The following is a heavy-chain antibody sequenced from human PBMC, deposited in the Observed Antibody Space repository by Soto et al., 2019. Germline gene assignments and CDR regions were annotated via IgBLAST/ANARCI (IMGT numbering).Heavy chain of an antibody. D-gene: IGHD3-22*01. Sequence: QVQLVQSGAEVKKPGSSVKVSCKASGGTFSSYAISWVRQAPGQGLEWMGGIIPIFGTANYALKFQGRVTITADESTSTAYMELSSLRSEDTAVYYCARDRPYYDSSGYYYYPDAFDIWGQGTMVTVSS. CDR1: GGTFSSYA. CDR3: ARDRPYYDSSGYYYYPDAFDI. J-gene: IGHJ3*02. V-gene: IGHV1-69*01. CDR2: IIPIFGTA.